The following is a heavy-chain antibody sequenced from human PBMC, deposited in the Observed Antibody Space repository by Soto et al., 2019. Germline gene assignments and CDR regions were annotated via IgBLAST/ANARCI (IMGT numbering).Heavy chain of an antibody. CDR3: AAGEASSRNLAPYYLDF. D-gene: IGHD6-13*01. J-gene: IGHJ4*02. CDR1: GGSMRNYF. V-gene: IGHV4-59*01. CDR2: IHYSGTT. Sequence: SETLSLTCTVSGGSMRNYFWTWIRQPPGKGLEWIGYIHYSGTTSFFPSYNPSLRSRVTISEDTSKNQFFLKLLSVTTADTAVYFCAAGEASSRNLAPYYLDFWGQGTLVTVSS.